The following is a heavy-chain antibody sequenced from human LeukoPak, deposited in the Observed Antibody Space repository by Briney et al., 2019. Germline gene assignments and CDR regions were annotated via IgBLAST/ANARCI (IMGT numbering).Heavy chain of an antibody. CDR2: ISSSSSTI. D-gene: IGHD1-26*01. CDR1: GFTFSSYS. Sequence: PGGSLRLSCAASGFTFSSYSMNWVRQAPGKGLEWVSYISSSSSTIYYADSVKGRFTISRDNAKNSLYLQMNSLRAEDTAVYYCARGSPGGGSYQLDYWGQGTLVTVSS. J-gene: IGHJ4*02. V-gene: IGHV3-48*04. CDR3: ARGSPGGGSYQLDY.